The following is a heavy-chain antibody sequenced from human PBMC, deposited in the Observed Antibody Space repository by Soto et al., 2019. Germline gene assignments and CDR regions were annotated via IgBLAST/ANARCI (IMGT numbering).Heavy chain of an antibody. CDR1: GFTVSSNY. D-gene: IGHD3-10*01. CDR3: ARDRGWHTGLFDP. V-gene: IGHV3-53*01. Sequence: EVQLVESGGGLIQTGGSLRLSCAASGFTVSSNYMSWVRHAPGKGLEWVSIIYSGGSTYYADSVKGRITISRDNAKNTRFLPIKRLRAEDTTVYYWARDRGWHTGLFDPWGQGNLVTVAS. CDR2: IYSGGST. J-gene: IGHJ5*02.